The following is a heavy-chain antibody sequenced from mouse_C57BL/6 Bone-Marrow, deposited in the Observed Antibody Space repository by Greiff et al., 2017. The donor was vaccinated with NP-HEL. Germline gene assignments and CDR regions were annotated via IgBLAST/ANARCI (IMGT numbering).Heavy chain of an antibody. CDR1: GYTFTSYG. Sequence: QVQLQQSGAELARPGASVKLSCKASGYTFTSYGISWVKQRTGQGLEWIGEIYPRSGNTYYNEKFKGKATLTADKSSSTAYMELRSLTSEDSAVYYCALTGTRYYAMDYWGQGTSVTVSS. CDR3: ALTGTRYYAMDY. D-gene: IGHD4-1*01. CDR2: IYPRSGNT. J-gene: IGHJ4*01. V-gene: IGHV1-81*01.